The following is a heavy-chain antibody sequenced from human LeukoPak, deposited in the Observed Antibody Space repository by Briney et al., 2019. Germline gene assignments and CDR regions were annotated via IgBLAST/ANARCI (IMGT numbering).Heavy chain of an antibody. CDR2: INPNSGGT. CDR1: GYSFTNYA. V-gene: IGHV1-2*02. CDR3: ARKRIAVAGTGWFDP. D-gene: IGHD6-19*01. Sequence: GASVKVSCKASGYSFTNYAMNWVRQAPGQGLEWMGWINPNSGGTNYAQKFQGRVTMTRDTSISTAYMELSRLRSDDTAVYYCARKRIAVAGTGWFDPWGQGTLVTVSS. J-gene: IGHJ5*02.